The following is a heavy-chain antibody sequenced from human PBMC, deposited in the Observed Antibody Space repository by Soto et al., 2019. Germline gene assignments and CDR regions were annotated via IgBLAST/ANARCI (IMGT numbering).Heavy chain of an antibody. CDR1: GGTFSSYA. CDR3: ARWWGDIVVVPAAFYYYYYGMDV. CDR2: IIPIFGTA. Sequence: GASVKVSCKASGGTFSSYAISWVRQAPGQGLEWMGGIIPIFGTANYAQKFQGRVTITADKSTSTAYMELSSLRSEDTAVYYCARWWGDIVVVPAAFYYYYYGMDVWGQGTTVTVSS. D-gene: IGHD2-2*01. J-gene: IGHJ6*02. V-gene: IGHV1-69*06.